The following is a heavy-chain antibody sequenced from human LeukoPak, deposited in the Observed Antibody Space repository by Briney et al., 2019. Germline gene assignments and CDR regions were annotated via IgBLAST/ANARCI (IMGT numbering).Heavy chain of an antibody. J-gene: IGHJ4*02. Sequence: SETLSLTCTVSGGSINNYYWSWIRQPPGMGLEWIGYIYYSGTTDYNPSLKSRVTISVDTSKNQFSLKLSSVTAADTAVYYCARHPLGRATDYFDYWGQGTLVTVSS. D-gene: IGHD1-26*01. V-gene: IGHV4-59*08. CDR2: IYYSGTT. CDR3: ARHPLGRATDYFDY. CDR1: GGSINNYY.